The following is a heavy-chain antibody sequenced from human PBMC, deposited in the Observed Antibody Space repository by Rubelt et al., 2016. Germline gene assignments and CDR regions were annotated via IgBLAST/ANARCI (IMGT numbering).Heavy chain of an antibody. CDR1: GFSFTAFS. J-gene: IGHJ5*02. CDR3: ARAWGVLTTIFDD. V-gene: IGHV1-2*02. D-gene: IGHD3-16*01. Sequence: QVQLLQSGAEVRKPGASVRVSCKASGFSFTAFSIHWLRQAPGQGLEWMGNVNPNTGGANYAQKFRGRVTMATDTSIRTAYLAIRGLTSAKTAVDFCARAWGVLTTIFDDGGQGSRVTVSS. CDR2: VNPNTGGA.